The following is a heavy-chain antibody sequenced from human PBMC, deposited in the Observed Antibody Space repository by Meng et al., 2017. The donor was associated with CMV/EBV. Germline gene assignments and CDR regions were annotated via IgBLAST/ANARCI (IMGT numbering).Heavy chain of an antibody. CDR3: ARDLMNCSSTSCANWFDP. D-gene: IGHD2-2*01. CDR2: IYTSGST. J-gene: IGHJ5*02. Sequence: VERQGSGQGVVKPSEALSLTCTVSGGSISSYYWSWIRQPAGKGLEWIGRIYTSGSTNYNPSLKSRVTMSVDTSKNQFSLKLSSVTAADTAVYYCARDLMNCSSTSCANWFDPWGQGTLVTVSS. V-gene: IGHV4-4*07. CDR1: GGSISSYY.